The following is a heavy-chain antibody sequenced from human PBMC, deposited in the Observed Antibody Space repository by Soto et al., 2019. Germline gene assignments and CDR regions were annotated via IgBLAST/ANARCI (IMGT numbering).Heavy chain of an antibody. CDR1: GFTFSSYA. Sequence: PGGSLRLSCAASGFTFSSYAMSWVRQAPGKGLEWVSAISGSGGSTYYADSVKGRFAISRDNSKNTLYLQMNSLRAEDTAVYYCAKDQFSDYGDYPRVFDYWGQGTLVTVSS. D-gene: IGHD4-17*01. J-gene: IGHJ4*02. V-gene: IGHV3-23*01. CDR2: ISGSGGST. CDR3: AKDQFSDYGDYPRVFDY.